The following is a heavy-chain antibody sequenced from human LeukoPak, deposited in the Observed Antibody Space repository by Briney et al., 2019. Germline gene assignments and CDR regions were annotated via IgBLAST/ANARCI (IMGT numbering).Heavy chain of an antibody. D-gene: IGHD6-13*01. J-gene: IGHJ4*02. V-gene: IGHV3-66*02. CDR3: ARDLSSSWYNFMDY. Sequence: PGGSLRLSCAASGFTVNSYYMRWVRQAPGRGLEWVSVIYSGGSTYYADSVKGRFTISRDNSKNTRYLQMNSLRAEDTAVYYCARDLSSSWYNFMDYWGQGTLVTVSS. CDR1: GFTVNSYY. CDR2: IYSGGST.